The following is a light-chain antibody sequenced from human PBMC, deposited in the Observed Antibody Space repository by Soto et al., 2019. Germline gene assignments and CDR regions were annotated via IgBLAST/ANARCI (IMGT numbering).Light chain of an antibody. CDR1: ETVTSDY. J-gene: IGKJ1*01. CDR3: QQYVTSSPRT. Sequence: EVVLTQSPGTLSLSPGERATLSCRASETVTSDYLAWYQQKPGQAPRLLFYGASRRAAGIPDRFSGSGSGTDFTLITSSEPEDFAVYYCQQYVTSSPRTFGQGTKVDIK. CDR2: GAS. V-gene: IGKV3-20*01.